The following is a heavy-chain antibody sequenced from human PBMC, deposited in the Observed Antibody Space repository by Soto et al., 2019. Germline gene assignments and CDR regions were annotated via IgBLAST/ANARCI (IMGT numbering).Heavy chain of an antibody. Sequence: SETLSLTCTVSGGSISSSYWSWIRQPPGKGLEWIGYIYDSGSTYYNSSLKSRVTMSVDTSKKQFSLNLSSVTAADTAVYYCARHKGGYYSGVDVWGQGTTVTVSS. CDR3: ARHKGGYYSGVDV. CDR2: IYDSGST. D-gene: IGHD3-16*01. V-gene: IGHV4-59*08. CDR1: GGSISSSY. J-gene: IGHJ6*02.